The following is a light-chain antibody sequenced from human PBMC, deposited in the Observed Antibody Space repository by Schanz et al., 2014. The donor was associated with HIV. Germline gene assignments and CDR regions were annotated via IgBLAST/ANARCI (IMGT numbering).Light chain of an antibody. Sequence: EIVLTQSPATLSLSPGDRATLSCRASKSVSSNYFAWYQQKPGQAPRLLIYGASNRAAGIPDRFSGSGSGTDFSLTISSLEPEDFAVYYCQQYNNWPPVTFGQGTKLEIK. V-gene: IGKV3-20*01. CDR2: GAS. CDR3: QQYNNWPPVT. J-gene: IGKJ2*01. CDR1: KSVSSNY.